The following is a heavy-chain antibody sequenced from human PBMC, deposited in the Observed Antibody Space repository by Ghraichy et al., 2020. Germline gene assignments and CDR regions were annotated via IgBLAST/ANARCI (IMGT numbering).Heavy chain of an antibody. CDR3: TRDGTFSATTDTSFDP. D-gene: IGHD1-1*01. Sequence: GGSLRLSCAASGFTFSNYLMHWVRQAPGKGLVWVSRINSDGSNTNYAGSVKGRFTISRDNTKNTLYLQMNSLTAEDTAVYYCTRDGTFSATTDTSFDPWGRGTLVTVSS. CDR2: INSDGSNT. J-gene: IGHJ5*02. V-gene: IGHV3-74*01. CDR1: GFTFSNYL.